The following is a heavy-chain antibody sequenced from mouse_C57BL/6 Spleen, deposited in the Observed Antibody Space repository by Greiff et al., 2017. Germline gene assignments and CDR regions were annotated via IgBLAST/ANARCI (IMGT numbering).Heavy chain of an antibody. CDR3: TTLYYGSSYWYFDV. D-gene: IGHD1-1*01. J-gene: IGHJ1*03. CDR1: GFNIKDYY. Sequence: EVKLQQSGAELVRPGASVKLSCTASGFNIKDYYMHWVKQRPEQGLEWIGRIDPEDGDTEYAPKFQGKATMTADTSSNTAYLQLSSLTSEDTAVYYCTTLYYGSSYWYFDVWGTGTTVTVSS. V-gene: IGHV14-1*01. CDR2: IDPEDGDT.